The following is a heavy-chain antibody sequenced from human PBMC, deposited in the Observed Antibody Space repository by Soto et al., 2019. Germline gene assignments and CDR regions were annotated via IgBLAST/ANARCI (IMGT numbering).Heavy chain of an antibody. V-gene: IGHV4-59*01. J-gene: IGHJ4*02. CDR1: GDSITDYY. CDR3: ARYSVATIRFFDY. D-gene: IGHD5-12*01. CDR2: IHHTGTA. Sequence: SETLSLTCTVSGDSITDYYWSWIRESPGKGLEWIAYIHHTGTANYNPSLKSRVTISVDTSKSQFSLRLSSVTAADTAVYFCARYSVATIRFFDYWGQGTLVTV.